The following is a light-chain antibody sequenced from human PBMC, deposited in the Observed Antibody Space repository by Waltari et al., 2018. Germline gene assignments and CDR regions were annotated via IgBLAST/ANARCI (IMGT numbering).Light chain of an antibody. Sequence: DIVMTQTPLSLSVTPGQPASISCKSSQSLLYSDGKTYVNWYLQKVGQPPQRLIYEVSKRFSGVPDRFSGSGSGTDFTLEISRVEAEDVGVYYCMQSTQLPLTFGGGTKVEIK. J-gene: IGKJ4*01. CDR1: QSLLYSDGKTY. V-gene: IGKV2D-29*01. CDR2: EVS. CDR3: MQSTQLPLT.